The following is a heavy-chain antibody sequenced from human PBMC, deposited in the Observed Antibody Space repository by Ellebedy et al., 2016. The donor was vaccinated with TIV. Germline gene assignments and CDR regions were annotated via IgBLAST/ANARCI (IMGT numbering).Heavy chain of an antibody. D-gene: IGHD1-14*01. J-gene: IGHJ2*01. CDR3: ARQTRTGYFDL. CDR2: IYPGDSDT. V-gene: IGHV5-51*01. Sequence: GESLKISXKGSGYSFTDYWIAWVRQMPGKGLEWMGIIYPGDSDTRYSPSFQGQVTISADKSISTAYLHWSSLKASDTAMYYCARQTRTGYFDLWGRGTLVTVSS. CDR1: GYSFTDYW.